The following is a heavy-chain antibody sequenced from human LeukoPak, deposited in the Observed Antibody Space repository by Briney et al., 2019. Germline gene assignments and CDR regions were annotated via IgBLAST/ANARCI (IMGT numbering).Heavy chain of an antibody. CDR2: IYYSGST. Sequence: SETLSLTCTVSGGSISSYYWSWVRQPPGKGLEWIGYIYYSGSTNYNPSLKSRVTISVDTSKNQFSLKLSSVTAADTAVYYCARGREAQQLVLFIGGDYWYFDLWGRGTLVTVSS. V-gene: IGHV4-59*01. J-gene: IGHJ2*01. CDR1: GGSISSYY. CDR3: ARGREAQQLVLFIGGDYWYFDL. D-gene: IGHD6-13*01.